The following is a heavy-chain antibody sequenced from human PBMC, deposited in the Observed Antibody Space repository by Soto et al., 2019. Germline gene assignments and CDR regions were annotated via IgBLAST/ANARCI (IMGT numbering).Heavy chain of an antibody. Sequence: QVQLQESGPGLVKPSQTLSLTCTVSGGSISSGGYYWSWIRQHPGKGLEGIGYIYYSGSTYYNPSLKSRVTISVDTSKNQFSLKLSSVTAADTAVYYCARDRHYYDSSGWQNAFDIWGQGTMVTVSS. V-gene: IGHV4-31*03. D-gene: IGHD3-22*01. CDR1: GGSISSGGYY. CDR3: ARDRHYYDSSGWQNAFDI. CDR2: IYYSGST. J-gene: IGHJ3*02.